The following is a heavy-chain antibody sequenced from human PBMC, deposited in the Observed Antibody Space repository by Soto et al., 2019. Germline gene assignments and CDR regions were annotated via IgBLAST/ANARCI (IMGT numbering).Heavy chain of an antibody. CDR3: ATPSHYDILTGYFYYFDY. Sequence: SETLSLTCTVSGGSISSSSYYWGWIRQPPGKGLEWIGSIYYSGSTYYNPSLKSRVTISVDTSKNQFSLKLSSVTAADTAVYYCATPSHYDILTGYFYYFDYWGQGTLVTVSS. V-gene: IGHV4-39*01. CDR1: GGSISSSSYY. D-gene: IGHD3-9*01. J-gene: IGHJ4*02. CDR2: IYYSGST.